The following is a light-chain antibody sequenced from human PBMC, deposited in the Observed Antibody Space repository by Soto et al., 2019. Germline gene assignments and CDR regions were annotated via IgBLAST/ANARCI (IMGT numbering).Light chain of an antibody. CDR3: CSYASNSYG. V-gene: IGLV2-11*01. Sequence: QSALTQPRSVSGSPGQSVTISCTGTSSDVGTYNSVPWYQQYPGRAPKVILYDVHRRPSGVPDRFSGSKSGNTASLTISGLQAADEGDYYCCSYASNSYGFGTGTKVTVL. CDR2: DVH. CDR1: SSDVGTYNS. J-gene: IGLJ1*01.